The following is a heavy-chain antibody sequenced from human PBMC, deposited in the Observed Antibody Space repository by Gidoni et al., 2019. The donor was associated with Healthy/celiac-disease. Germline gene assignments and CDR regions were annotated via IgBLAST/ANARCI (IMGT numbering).Heavy chain of an antibody. CDR2: INPSGGST. CDR1: GYTFPSYY. D-gene: IGHD2-2*01. Sequence: QVQLVQSGAEVKKPGASVKVSCKASGYTFPSYYMHWVRQAPGQGLEWMGIINPSGGSTSYAQKFQGRVTMTRDTSTSTVYMELSSLRSEDTAVYYCARASGCSTSCPIYYYYMDVWGKGTTVTVSS. J-gene: IGHJ6*03. V-gene: IGHV1-46*01. CDR3: ARASGCSTSCPIYYYYMDV.